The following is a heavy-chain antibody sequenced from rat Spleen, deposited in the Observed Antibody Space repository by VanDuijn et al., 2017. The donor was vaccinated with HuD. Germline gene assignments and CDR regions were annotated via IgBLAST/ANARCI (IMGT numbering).Heavy chain of an antibody. Sequence: EVQLVESGGGLVQPGRSLKLSCAASGFTFSDYYMAWVRQAPGKGLEWVASITNTGGSIYYPDSVKGRFTISRDNAKTTLYLQMDSLRSEDTATYYCSRGGATRFDYWGQGVMVTVSS. J-gene: IGHJ2*01. V-gene: IGHV5S23*01. CDR3: SRGGATRFDY. CDR2: ITNTGGSI. CDR1: GFTFSDYY. D-gene: IGHD1-11*01.